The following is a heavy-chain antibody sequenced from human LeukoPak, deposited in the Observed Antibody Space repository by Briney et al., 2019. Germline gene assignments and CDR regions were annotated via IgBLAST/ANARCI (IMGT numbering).Heavy chain of an antibody. J-gene: IGHJ5*02. CDR3: ATVNYGSGGSNWFDP. V-gene: IGHV1-8*01. CDR2: MNPNSGNT. D-gene: IGHD3-10*01. Sequence: ASVKVSCKASGYTFTSYDINWVRQATGQGLEWMGWMNPNSGNTGYAQKFQGRVTMTRNTSISTAYMELSSLRSEDTAVYYCATVNYGSGGSNWFDPWGQGTLVTVSS. CDR1: GYTFTSYD.